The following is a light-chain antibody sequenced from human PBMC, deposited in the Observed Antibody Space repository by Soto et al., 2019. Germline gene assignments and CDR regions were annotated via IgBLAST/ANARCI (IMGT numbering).Light chain of an antibody. V-gene: IGKV1-9*01. Sequence: SRLTQSPYSLSASVGDRVTITCRASQGISSYLAWYQQKPGKAPKLLIYAASTLQSGVPSRFSGSGSGTDFTLTISSLQPEDFATYYCQQLNSYPLTFGGGTKVDIK. CDR2: AAS. J-gene: IGKJ4*01. CDR3: QQLNSYPLT. CDR1: QGISSY.